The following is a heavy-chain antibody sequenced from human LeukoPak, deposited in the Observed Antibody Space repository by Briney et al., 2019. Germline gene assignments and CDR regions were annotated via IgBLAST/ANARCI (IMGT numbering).Heavy chain of an antibody. J-gene: IGHJ4*02. CDR1: GYTFSSYD. D-gene: IGHD4-17*01. Sequence: GASVKVSCKASGYTFSSYDINWGRQATGQGLEWMGWMNPNSGNTGYAQKFQGRVTMTRSTSISTAYMELSSLRSEDTAVYYCARQTRDYPFDYWGQGTLVTVSS. CDR2: MNPNSGNT. V-gene: IGHV1-8*01. CDR3: ARQTRDYPFDY.